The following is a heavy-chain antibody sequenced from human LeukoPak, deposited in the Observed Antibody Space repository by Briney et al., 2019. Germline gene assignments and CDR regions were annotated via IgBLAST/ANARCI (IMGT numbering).Heavy chain of an antibody. V-gene: IGHV3-66*01. Sequence: GGSLRLSCTVSGLTVSRSYMTWVRQAPGEGLEWVSLIYGVGDTFYAASVKGRFTISRDDSKNTVYLQMNSLRAEDTAIYYCFAYYYDSETYYSFDYWGLGTLVTVSS. CDR2: IYGVGDT. CDR1: GLTVSRSY. CDR3: FAYYYDSETYYSFDY. J-gene: IGHJ4*02. D-gene: IGHD3-22*01.